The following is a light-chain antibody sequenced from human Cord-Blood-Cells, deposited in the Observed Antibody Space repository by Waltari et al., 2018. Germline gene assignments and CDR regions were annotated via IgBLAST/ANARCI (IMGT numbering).Light chain of an antibody. CDR3: QQSYSTPRT. V-gene: IGKV1-39*01. Sequence: DIQMTQYPSSLSASVGDRVTITCRASQSISSYLNWYQQKPGKAPKLLIYAASSLQSGVPSRCSGSGSGPDFTLTISSLQPEDVATYDCQQSYSTPRTFGQGTRLEIK. J-gene: IGKJ5*01. CDR1: QSISSY. CDR2: AAS.